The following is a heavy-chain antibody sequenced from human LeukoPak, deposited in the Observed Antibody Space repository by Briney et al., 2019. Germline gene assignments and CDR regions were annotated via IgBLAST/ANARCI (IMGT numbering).Heavy chain of an antibody. CDR1: GASISSYY. CDR2: SYYSGSS. J-gene: IGHJ5*02. V-gene: IGHV4-59*01. D-gene: IGHD1-26*01. CDR3: ARGGNRFDP. Sequence: PSETLSLTCTVSGASISSYYWSWIRQPPGKGLEWIGYSYYSGSSDYNPSLKSRVTISVDTSKNQFSLILSSVAAADTAVYYCARGGNRFDPWGQGTVVTVSS.